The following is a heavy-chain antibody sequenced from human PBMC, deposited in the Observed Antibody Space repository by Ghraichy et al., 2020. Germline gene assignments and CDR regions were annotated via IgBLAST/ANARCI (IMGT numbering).Heavy chain of an antibody. CDR1: GDSFSNFA. CDR3: ATLYGIGWHFDH. V-gene: IGHV1-69*13. Sequence: SLKVSCKASGDSFSNFAISWVRQAPGQGLEWMAGFIPISGTSSYARRFQDRVTITADESTSTAYMELSSLSSEDTAVYFCATLYGIGWHFDHWGQGTLVTVSS. J-gene: IGHJ4*02. D-gene: IGHD6-19*01. CDR2: FIPISGTS.